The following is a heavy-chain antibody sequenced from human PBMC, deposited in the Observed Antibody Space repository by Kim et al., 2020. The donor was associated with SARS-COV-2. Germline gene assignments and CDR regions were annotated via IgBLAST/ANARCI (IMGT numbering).Heavy chain of an antibody. CDR2: ITWDGVVT. V-gene: IGHV3-43*01. CDR1: GFTFADFT. CDR3: AKEDTNFYYSGMDV. J-gene: IGHJ6*02. Sequence: GGSLRLSCAASGFTFADFTMHWVRQAPGKGLEWVSLITWDGVVTYHADSVKGRFTISRDNSRNSLYLKMNSLRTEDTALYYCAKEDTNFYYSGMDVWRQGTTVTVS. D-gene: IGHD5-18*01.